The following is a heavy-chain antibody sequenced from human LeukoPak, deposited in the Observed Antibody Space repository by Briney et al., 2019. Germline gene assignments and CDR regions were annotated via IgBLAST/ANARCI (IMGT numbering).Heavy chain of an antibody. Sequence: SGGSLRLSCVASGYIFSSYSINWVRQAPGKGLEWVSSISVRSNYIYYADSVRGRFSISRDDARDSLYLQMNSLRAEDTAVYYCVRLRRNSDTSGFYYYYDFWGQGTLVTVSS. CDR1: GYIFSSYS. D-gene: IGHD3-22*01. CDR3: VRLRRNSDTSGFYYYYDF. V-gene: IGHV3-21*01. CDR2: ISVRSNYI. J-gene: IGHJ4*02.